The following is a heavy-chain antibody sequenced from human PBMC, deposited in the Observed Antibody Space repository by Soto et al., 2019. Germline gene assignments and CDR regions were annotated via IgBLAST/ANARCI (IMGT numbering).Heavy chain of an antibody. Sequence: ASVKVSCKASGGTFSSYAISWVRQAPGQGLEWMGGIIPIFGTANYAQKFQGRVTITADESTSTAYMELSSLRSEDTAVYYCARDIEDGPYNCFDPRGQGTLVTVSS. D-gene: IGHD1-26*01. CDR1: GGTFSSYA. J-gene: IGHJ5*02. CDR3: ARDIEDGPYNCFDP. V-gene: IGHV1-69*13. CDR2: IIPIFGTA.